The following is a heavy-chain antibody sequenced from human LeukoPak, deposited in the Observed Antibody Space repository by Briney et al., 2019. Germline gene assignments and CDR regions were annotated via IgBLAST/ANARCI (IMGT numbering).Heavy chain of an antibody. V-gene: IGHV3-21*01. J-gene: IGHJ3*02. CDR2: ISSSSSYI. CDR3: ARATKSTPQPPPDSNEYYGGNLSGDFDI. CDR1: GFTFSSYS. D-gene: IGHD4-23*01. Sequence: TGGSLRLSCAASGFTFSSYSMNWVRQAPGKGLEWVSSISSSSSYIYYADSVKGRFTISRDNAKNSLYLQMNSLRAEDTAVYYCARATKSTPQPPPDSNEYYGGNLSGDFDIWGQGTMVTVSS.